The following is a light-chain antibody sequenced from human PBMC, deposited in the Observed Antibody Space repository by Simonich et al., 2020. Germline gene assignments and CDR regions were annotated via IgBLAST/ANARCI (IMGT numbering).Light chain of an antibody. CDR3: SSYTSSSTWV. CDR2: DVS. V-gene: IGLV2-14*01. CDR1: SSDFGGYNY. Sequence: QSALTQPASVSGSPGQSITISCTRTSSDFGGYNYVSWYQQHPDKAPKPMIYDVSKRPAGVSNRFSGSKSGNTASLTISGLQAEDEADYYCSSYTSSSTWVFGGGTKLTVL. J-gene: IGLJ3*02.